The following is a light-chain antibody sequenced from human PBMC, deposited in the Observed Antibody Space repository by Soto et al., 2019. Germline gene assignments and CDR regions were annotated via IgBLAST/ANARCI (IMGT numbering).Light chain of an antibody. V-gene: IGLV2-11*01. CDR3: CSYAGSYTLV. CDR2: DVS. Sequence: QSALTQPRSVSGSPGQSVTLSCTGTSSDVGEYNDVSWYQQHPGTAPKLMIYDVSKRPSGVPDRFSGSKSGNTASLTISGLQAEDEADYYCCSYAGSYTLVFGGGTKLTVL. CDR1: SSDVGEYND. J-gene: IGLJ2*01.